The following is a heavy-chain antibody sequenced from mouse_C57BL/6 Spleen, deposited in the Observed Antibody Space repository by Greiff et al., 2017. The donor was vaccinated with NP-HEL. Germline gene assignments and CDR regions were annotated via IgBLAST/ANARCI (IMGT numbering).Heavy chain of an antibody. CDR2: LDPSDCYT. Sequence: VQLQQPGAELVKPGASVKLSCKASGYTFTSYWMQWVKQRPGQGLEWIGGLDPSDCYTKYNQKFKGKATLTVDTSSSTAYMQLSSLTSEDSAVYYCARRWYYYGSSYDYAMDYWGQGTSVTVSS. J-gene: IGHJ4*01. D-gene: IGHD1-1*01. V-gene: IGHV1-50*01. CDR1: GYTFTSYW. CDR3: ARRWYYYGSSYDYAMDY.